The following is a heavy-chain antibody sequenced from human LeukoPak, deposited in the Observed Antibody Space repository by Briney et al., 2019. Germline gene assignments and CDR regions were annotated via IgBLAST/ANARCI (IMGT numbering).Heavy chain of an antibody. CDR2: MNPNSGNT. V-gene: IGHV1-8*01. CDR1: GYTFTSYD. Sequence: GASVKVSCKASGYTFTSYDINWVRQATGQGLEWMGWMNPNSGNTGYAQKFQGRVTMTRNTSISTAYMELSSLRSEDTAVYYCARVGARGDGQYYYYYMDVWGKGTTVTISS. J-gene: IGHJ6*03. D-gene: IGHD2-21*01. CDR3: ARVGARGDGQYYYYYMDV.